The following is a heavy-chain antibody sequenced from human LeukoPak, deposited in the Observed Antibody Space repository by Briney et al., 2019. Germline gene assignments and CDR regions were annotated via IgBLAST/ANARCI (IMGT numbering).Heavy chain of an antibody. Sequence: SETLSLTFTVSGGSISSYYWSWIRQPPGKGLEWIGYIYYSGSTNYNPSLKSRVTISVDTSKNQFSLKLSSVTAADTAVYYCARHSGPPAKYYFDYWGQGTLVTVSS. V-gene: IGHV4-59*08. D-gene: IGHD3-10*01. CDR1: GGSISSYY. CDR3: ARHSGPPAKYYFDY. J-gene: IGHJ4*02. CDR2: IYYSGST.